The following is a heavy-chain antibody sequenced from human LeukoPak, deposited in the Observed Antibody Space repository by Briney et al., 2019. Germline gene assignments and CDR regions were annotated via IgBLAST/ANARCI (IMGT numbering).Heavy chain of an antibody. CDR1: GYPFTSYA. J-gene: IGHJ4*02. D-gene: IGHD1-26*01. CDR3: VRDSLVKGASTLDH. V-gene: IGHV7-4-1*02. CDR2: INMGTENP. Sequence: ASVKVFCKASGYPFTSYAVNWVRQAPRQGLEWMGWINMGTENPTYAQDFTGRFAFSLDTAVSTAYLQTSSLKAEDTAVYYCVRDSLVKGASTLDHWGQGTLVTVSS.